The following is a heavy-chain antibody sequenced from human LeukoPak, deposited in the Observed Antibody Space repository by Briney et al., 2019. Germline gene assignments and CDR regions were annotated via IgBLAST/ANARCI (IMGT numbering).Heavy chain of an antibody. CDR3: ARLAPGNYDILTGDPKVVFDY. V-gene: IGHV4-59*01. Sequence: SETLSLTCTVSGGSISSFFWSWIRQPPGKGLEWIGYVHSSGSTKYNPSLKSRLIISVDMSKNQFSLKPRSVSVADTAVYYCARLAPGNYDILTGDPKVVFDYWGQGALVTVSS. D-gene: IGHD3-9*01. J-gene: IGHJ4*02. CDR2: VHSSGST. CDR1: GGSISSFF.